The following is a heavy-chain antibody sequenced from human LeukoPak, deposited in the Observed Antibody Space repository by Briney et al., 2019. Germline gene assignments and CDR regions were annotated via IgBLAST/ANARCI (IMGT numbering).Heavy chain of an antibody. Sequence: PGGSLRLSCAASGFPLSSYAMSWVRQGPGKGLEWVSAISGSGGSTYYADSVKGRFTISRDNSKNTLYLQMNSLRAEDTAVYYCAKQYYYDSSGYYYDLDYWGQGTLVTVSS. CDR1: GFPLSSYA. CDR3: AKQYYYDSSGYYYDLDY. CDR2: ISGSGGST. D-gene: IGHD3-22*01. J-gene: IGHJ4*02. V-gene: IGHV3-23*01.